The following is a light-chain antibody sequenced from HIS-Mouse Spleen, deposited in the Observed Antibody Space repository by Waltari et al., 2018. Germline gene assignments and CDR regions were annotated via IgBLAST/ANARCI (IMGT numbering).Light chain of an antibody. J-gene: IGLJ2*01. CDR3: YSTDSSGNHRV. CDR1: ALPKKY. V-gene: IGLV3-10*01. CDR2: EDS. Sequence: SYELTQPPSVSVSLGQTARITCSGDALPKKYAYWYQQKSGQAPVLVICEDSKRPSGIPERFSGTSSGTMATVTISGAQEEDEADYYCYSTDSSGNHRVFGGGTKLTVL.